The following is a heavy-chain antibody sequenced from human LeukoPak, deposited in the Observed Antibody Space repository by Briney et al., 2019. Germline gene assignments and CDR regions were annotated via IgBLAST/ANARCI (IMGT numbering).Heavy chain of an antibody. V-gene: IGHV4-61*02. Sequence: SETLSLTCTVSGGSISSGSYYWSWIRQPAGKGLEWIGRIYTSGSTNYNPSLKSRVTISVDTSKNQFSLKLSSVTVADTAVYYCARDRAWFDPWGQGTLVTVSS. CDR1: GGSISSGSYY. CDR2: IYTSGST. J-gene: IGHJ5*02. CDR3: ARDRAWFDP.